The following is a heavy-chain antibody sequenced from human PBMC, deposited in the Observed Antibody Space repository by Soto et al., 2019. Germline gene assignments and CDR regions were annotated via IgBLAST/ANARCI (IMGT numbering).Heavy chain of an antibody. V-gene: IGHV1-69*19. CDR1: GGTFNTYA. CDR2: ISPMFGAA. CDR3: AREVQVHTPAFVY. D-gene: IGHD3-10*01. Sequence: QVQLVQSGAEMKKPGSSVKVSCQSSGGTFNTYAMNWVRQAPGQGPEWMGDISPMFGAANYAPKFPGRVTITADESTVTSYMQLSSWTSEVTALYFCAREVQVHTPAFVYWGQGTLVTVSS. J-gene: IGHJ4*02.